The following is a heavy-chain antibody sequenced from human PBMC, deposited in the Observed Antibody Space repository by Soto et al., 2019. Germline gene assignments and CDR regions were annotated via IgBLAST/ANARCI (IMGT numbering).Heavy chain of an antibody. Sequence: SETLSLTCAVSGGSISSGGYSWSWIRQPPGKGLEWIGYIYHSGSTYYNPSLKSRVTISVDRSKNQFSLKLSSVTAADTAVYYCARRAQRAAAAGNRYFQHWGQGTLVTVSS. CDR1: GGSISSGGYS. V-gene: IGHV4-30-2*01. J-gene: IGHJ1*01. CDR3: ARRAQRAAAAGNRYFQH. D-gene: IGHD6-13*01. CDR2: IYHSGST.